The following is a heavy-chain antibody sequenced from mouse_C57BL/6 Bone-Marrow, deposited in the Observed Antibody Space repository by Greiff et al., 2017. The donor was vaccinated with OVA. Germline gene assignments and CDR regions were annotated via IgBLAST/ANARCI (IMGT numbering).Heavy chain of an antibody. CDR1: GYSFTDYN. V-gene: IGHV1-39*01. D-gene: IGHD2-4*01. CDR3: ARGDFYYDYDERLAY. J-gene: IGHJ3*01. Sequence: EVKLQQSGPELVKPGASVKISCKASGYSFTDYNMNWVKQSNGKSLEWIGVINPNYGTTSYNQKFKGKATLTVDQSSSTAYMQLNSLTSEDSAVYYCARGDFYYDYDERLAYWGQGTLVTVSA. CDR2: INPNYGTT.